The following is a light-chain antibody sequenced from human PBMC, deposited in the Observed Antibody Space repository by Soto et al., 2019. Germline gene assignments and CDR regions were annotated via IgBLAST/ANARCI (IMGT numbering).Light chain of an antibody. Sequence: DIQMTQSPSSLSASLGDRVTITCRASQDISNYLVWFQQKPGKAPRSLIHAATRLQSGVPSKFSGSGSGTDFTLTITSLQPEDFATYYCQQYDTYPHTFGQGTKLEI. CDR1: QDISNY. CDR2: AAT. V-gene: IGKV1-16*02. CDR3: QQYDTYPHT. J-gene: IGKJ2*01.